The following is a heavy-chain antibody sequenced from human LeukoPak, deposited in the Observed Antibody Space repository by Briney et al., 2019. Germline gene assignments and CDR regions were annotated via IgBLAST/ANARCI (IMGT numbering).Heavy chain of an antibody. CDR2: ISGSSSTT. Sequence: GGSLRLSCAASGFTFSSYAMSWVRQAPGKGLDWVSFISGSSSTTYTADSVKGRFTISRDNSKNTLYLQMSSLRAEDTAVYYCARSRIAAGNAFDIWGQGTMVTVSS. CDR1: GFTFSSYA. CDR3: ARSRIAAGNAFDI. D-gene: IGHD6-13*01. J-gene: IGHJ3*02. V-gene: IGHV3-23*01.